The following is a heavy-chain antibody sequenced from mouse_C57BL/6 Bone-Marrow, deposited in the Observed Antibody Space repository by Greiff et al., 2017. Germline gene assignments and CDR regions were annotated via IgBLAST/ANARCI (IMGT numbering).Heavy chain of an antibody. D-gene: IGHD2-2*01. V-gene: IGHV10-3*01. CDR2: IRSKSSNYAT. Sequence: EVKLVESGGGLVQPKGSLKLSCAASGFTFNTYAMHWVRQAPGKGLEWVARIRSKSSNYATYYADSVKDRFTISRDDSQSMLYLQMNNLKTEDTAMYYSVRERSMVKGDYYAMDYWGQGTSVTVSS. CDR3: VRERSMVKGDYYAMDY. CDR1: GFTFNTYA. J-gene: IGHJ4*01.